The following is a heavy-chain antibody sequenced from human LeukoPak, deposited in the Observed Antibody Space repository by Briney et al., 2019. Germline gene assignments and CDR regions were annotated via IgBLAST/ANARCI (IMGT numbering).Heavy chain of an antibody. Sequence: PGGSLRLSCAASGFTLRHYYMTWIRQAPGKGLEWLSCISSSGDTIYYTDSVKGRFTVYRDNAENSLYLQMNSLRAEDTAMYYCARQGSEIDYWGQGTLVTVSS. CDR3: ARQGSEIDY. CDR1: GFTLRHYY. V-gene: IGHV3-11*01. CDR2: ISSSGDTI. J-gene: IGHJ4*02.